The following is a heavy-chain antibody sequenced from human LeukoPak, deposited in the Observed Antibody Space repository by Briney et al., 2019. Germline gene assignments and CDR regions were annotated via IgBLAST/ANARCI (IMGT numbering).Heavy chain of an antibody. J-gene: IGHJ4*02. V-gene: IGHV4-30-2*01. CDR2: IYHSGST. D-gene: IGHD3-22*01. CDR1: GGSISSGGYS. Sequence: PSQTLSLTCAVSGGSISSGGYSWSWIRQPPGKGLEWIGYIYHSGSTYYNPSLKSRVTISVDRSKNQFSLKLSSVTAADTAVYYCARQYYDSSGWWAYYFDYWGQGTLVTVSS. CDR3: ARQYYDSSGWWAYYFDY.